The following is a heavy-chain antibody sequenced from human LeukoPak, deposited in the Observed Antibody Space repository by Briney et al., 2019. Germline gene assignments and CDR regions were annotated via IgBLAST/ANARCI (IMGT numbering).Heavy chain of an antibody. CDR2: IYYSGST. Sequence: MSSETLSLTCTVSGDSISSSSYYWGWIRQPPGKGLEWIGSIYYSGSTHYNPSLKSRVTISVDTSKNLFSLKLSSVTAADTAVYYCARHPYYYDSNNYRADAFDIWGRGTMVIVSS. CDR1: GDSISSSSYY. D-gene: IGHD3-22*01. J-gene: IGHJ3*02. CDR3: ARHPYYYDSNNYRADAFDI. V-gene: IGHV4-39*01.